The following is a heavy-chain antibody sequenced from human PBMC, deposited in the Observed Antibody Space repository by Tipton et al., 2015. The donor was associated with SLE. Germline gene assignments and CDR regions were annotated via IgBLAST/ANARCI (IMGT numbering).Heavy chain of an antibody. CDR1: GGSISSHY. Sequence: LRLSCTASGGSISSHYWSWIRQPPGKGLEWIGEINHSGSTNYNPSLKSRVTISVDTSKNQFSLKLSSVTAADTAVYYCAGDPHDSSGYYLYYFDYWGQGTLVTVSS. D-gene: IGHD3-22*01. CDR2: INHSGST. J-gene: IGHJ4*02. V-gene: IGHV4-34*01. CDR3: AGDPHDSSGYYLYYFDY.